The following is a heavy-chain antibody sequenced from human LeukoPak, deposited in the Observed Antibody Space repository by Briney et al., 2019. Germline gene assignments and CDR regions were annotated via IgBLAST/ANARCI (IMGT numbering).Heavy chain of an antibody. CDR2: ISSSSSTI. Sequence: GGSLRLSCAASGFTFRSYSMNWVRQAPGKGLEWVSYISSSSSTIYYADSVKGRFIISRDNAKKSLYLHMNSLRDEDTAVYYCARDGGYCSSTNCHLDYWGQGTLVTVSS. J-gene: IGHJ4*02. CDR1: GFTFRSYS. CDR3: ARDGGYCSSTNCHLDY. D-gene: IGHD2-2*01. V-gene: IGHV3-48*02.